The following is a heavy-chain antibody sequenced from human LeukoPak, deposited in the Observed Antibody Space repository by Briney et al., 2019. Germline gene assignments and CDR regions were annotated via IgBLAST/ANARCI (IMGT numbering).Heavy chain of an antibody. CDR2: INSDGSSI. CDR1: GFTFSSHW. CDR3: ARGRPHGNDY. V-gene: IGHV3-74*01. J-gene: IGHJ4*02. Sequence: GGSLRLSCAASGFTFSSHWMHWVRQAPGKGLVWVSRINSDGSSISYADSVKGRFTISRDNAKNTLYLQMNSLRVEDTAVYYCARGRPHGNDYWGQGTLVTVSS. D-gene: IGHD4-23*01.